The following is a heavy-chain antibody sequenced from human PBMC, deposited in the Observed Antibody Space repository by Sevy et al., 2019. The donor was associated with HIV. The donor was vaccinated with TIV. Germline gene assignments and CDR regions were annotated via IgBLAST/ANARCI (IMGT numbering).Heavy chain of an antibody. Sequence: GGSLRPSFAASGFTFSSFAMSWVRQAPGKGLEWVSAIIGRGGSTYYADSVKGRFTISRDNSKNTLYLQMNSLRAEDTAVYYCAKVDRPIMVRGVITPFDYWGQGTLVTVSS. V-gene: IGHV3-23*01. CDR1: GFTFSSFA. J-gene: IGHJ4*02. D-gene: IGHD3-10*01. CDR2: IIGRGGST. CDR3: AKVDRPIMVRGVITPFDY.